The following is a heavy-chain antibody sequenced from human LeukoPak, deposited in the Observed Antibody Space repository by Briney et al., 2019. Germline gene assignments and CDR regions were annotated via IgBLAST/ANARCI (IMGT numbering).Heavy chain of an antibody. CDR3: ARDQEGFDY. J-gene: IGHJ4*02. CDR1: GYTFTGYH. CDR2: INPNSGDT. V-gene: IGHV1-2*06. Sequence: ASVKVSCKASGYTFTGYHIHWVRQAPGQGLEWMGRINPNSGDTNYAQKFQGRVTMTRDTSISTVHMELSGLRSEDTAVYYCARDQEGFDYWGQGTLVTVSS.